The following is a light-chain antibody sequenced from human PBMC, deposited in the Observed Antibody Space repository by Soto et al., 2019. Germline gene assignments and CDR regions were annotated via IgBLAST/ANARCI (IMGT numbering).Light chain of an antibody. V-gene: IGKV3-20*01. CDR3: QQYNSYPPT. J-gene: IGKJ4*01. CDR1: QSVSSNY. Sequence: IVLTQSPGTLSLSPGERATLSCRAGQSVSSNYLAWYQQKPGQAPRLLIYAASSRATGIPDRFSGSGSGTDFTLTIDGLEPEDFATYYCQQYNSYPPTFGGGTKVDIK. CDR2: AAS.